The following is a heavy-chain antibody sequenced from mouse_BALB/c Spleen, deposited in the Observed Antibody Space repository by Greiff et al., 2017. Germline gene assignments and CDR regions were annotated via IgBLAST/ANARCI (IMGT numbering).Heavy chain of an antibody. D-gene: IGHD1-1*01. V-gene: IGHV14-3*02. CDR2: IDPANGNT. J-gene: IGHJ3*01. Sequence: VQLKESGAELVKPGASVKLSCTASGFNIKDTYMHWVKQRPEQGLEWIGRIDPANGNTKYDPKFQGKATITADTSSNTAYLQLSSLTSEDTAVYYCAPHYYGSSPWFAYWGQGTLVTVSA. CDR3: APHYYGSSPWFAY. CDR1: GFNIKDTY.